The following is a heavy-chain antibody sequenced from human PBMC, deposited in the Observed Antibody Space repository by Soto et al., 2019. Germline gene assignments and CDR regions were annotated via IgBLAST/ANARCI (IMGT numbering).Heavy chain of an antibody. V-gene: IGHV4-4*02. CDR3: ASRGLCGDYLEY. Sequence: QVQLQESGPGLVKPSGTLSLTCVVSGGSISSSNWWSWVRQPPGKGLEWLGEIYHSGSTNYNPSLKSRVTISVDKSKNHFSLKLSSVTAADTAVYYCASRGLCGDYLEYWGQGTLVTVSS. D-gene: IGHD4-17*01. CDR2: IYHSGST. J-gene: IGHJ4*02. CDR1: GGSISSSNW.